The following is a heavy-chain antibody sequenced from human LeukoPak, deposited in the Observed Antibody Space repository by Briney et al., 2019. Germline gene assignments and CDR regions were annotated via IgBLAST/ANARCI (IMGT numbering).Heavy chain of an antibody. D-gene: IGHD6-19*01. V-gene: IGHV4-39*07. CDR1: GGSISSSSYY. CDR2: IYYSGST. CDR3: ARGGWSNDY. Sequence: SETLSLTCTVSGGSISSSSYYWGWIRQPPGTGLEWIGSIYYSGSTYYNPSLKSRVTFSVDTSKNQFSLMLTSVTAADTAVYYCARGGWSNDYWGQGILVTVSS. J-gene: IGHJ4*02.